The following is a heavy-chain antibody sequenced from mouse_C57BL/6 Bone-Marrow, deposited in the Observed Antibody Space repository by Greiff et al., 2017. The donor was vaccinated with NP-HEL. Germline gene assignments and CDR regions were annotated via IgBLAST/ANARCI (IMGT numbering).Heavy chain of an antibody. CDR1: GYTFTSYW. CDR3: ARSDYDYDGGVGFAY. D-gene: IGHD2-4*01. V-gene: IGHV1-50*01. CDR2: IDPSDSYT. Sequence: QVQLQQPGAELVKPGASVKLSCKASGYTFTSYWMQWVKQRPGQGLEWIGEIDPSDSYTNYNQKFKGKATLTVDTSSSTAYMQLSSLTSEDSAVYYCARSDYDYDGGVGFAYWGQGTLVTVSA. J-gene: IGHJ3*01.